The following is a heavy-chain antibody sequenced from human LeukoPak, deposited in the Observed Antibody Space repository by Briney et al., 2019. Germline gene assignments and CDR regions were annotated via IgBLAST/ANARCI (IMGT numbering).Heavy chain of an antibody. D-gene: IGHD2-15*01. CDR2: ISSSGSYT. V-gene: IGHV3-11*05. J-gene: IGHJ4*02. Sequence: GGSLRLSCAASGFSFSDYYMSWLRQAPGKGLEWVSYISSSGSYTNYADSVKGRFTISRDNAKNSLYLQMNSLRAEDTAVYYWARVRGYTGTVDYWGQGTLVTVSS. CDR1: GFSFSDYY. CDR3: ARVRGYTGTVDY.